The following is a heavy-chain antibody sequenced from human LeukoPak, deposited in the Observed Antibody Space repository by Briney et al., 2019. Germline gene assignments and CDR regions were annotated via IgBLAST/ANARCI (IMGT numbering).Heavy chain of an antibody. V-gene: IGHV3-48*01. D-gene: IGHD3-9*01. CDR2: ISGSSNTI. CDR3: ARRHLDSAGWTIDY. Sequence: GGSLRLSCAASGFPFSSYNLNWVRQAPGKGLEWVSYISGSSNTIYYADSVKGRFTISRDNAKNSLYLQMNSLRAEDTAVYYCARRHLDSAGWTIDYWGQGTLVTVSS. J-gene: IGHJ4*02. CDR1: GFPFSSYN.